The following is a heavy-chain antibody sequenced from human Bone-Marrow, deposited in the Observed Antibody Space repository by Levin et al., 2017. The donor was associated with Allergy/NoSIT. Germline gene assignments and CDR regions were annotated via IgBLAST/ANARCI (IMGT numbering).Heavy chain of an antibody. Sequence: ETLSLTCAASGFSVSTNYMSWVRQAPGEGLQWVSTIYSGGDTYYADSVKGRFTISRDKSKNTLFLQMNDVRVDDTAVYYCAKDLAGGIDYWGQGTLVTVSS. J-gene: IGHJ4*02. CDR3: AKDLAGGIDY. V-gene: IGHV3-53*01. CDR1: GFSVSTNY. CDR2: IYSGGDT. D-gene: IGHD3-10*01.